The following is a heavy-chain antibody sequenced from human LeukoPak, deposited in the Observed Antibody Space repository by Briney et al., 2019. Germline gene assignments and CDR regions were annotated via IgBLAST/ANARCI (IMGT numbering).Heavy chain of an antibody. V-gene: IGHV1-18*01. CDR2: ISAYKGNT. CDR1: GYTFPSYG. D-gene: IGHD3-22*01. Sequence: EASVKVSCKASGYTFPSYGLSWVRQAPGRGLEWMGWISAYKGNTKYAQKLQGRVTMPTDTSTSTAYMGLRSLRSDDTAVYYCARDPGTGSGYLGAGHWGQGTLVTVSS. J-gene: IGHJ4*02. CDR3: ARDPGTGSGYLGAGH.